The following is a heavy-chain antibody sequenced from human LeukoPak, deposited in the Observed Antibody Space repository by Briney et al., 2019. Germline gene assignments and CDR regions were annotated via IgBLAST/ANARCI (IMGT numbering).Heavy chain of an antibody. V-gene: IGHV4-39*07. CDR2: IYYSGRN. J-gene: IGHJ3*02. D-gene: IGHD3-22*01. CDR3: ARVHYYDSSGYRRDDAFDI. CDR1: LGSISSTIYY. Sequence: SETLCLTCTVPLGSISSTIYYWGSISQPPGNWLEWLGSIYYSGRNYYNTSLQRRVTISVDTSKNQFSLKLSSVTAADTAVYYCARVHYYDSSGYRRDDAFDIWGQGTMVTVSS.